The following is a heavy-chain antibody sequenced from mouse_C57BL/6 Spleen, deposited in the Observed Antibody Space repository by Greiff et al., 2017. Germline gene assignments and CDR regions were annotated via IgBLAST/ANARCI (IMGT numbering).Heavy chain of an antibody. CDR1: GYTFTDYY. CDR3: ERYPLLYAMDD. D-gene: IGHD2-1*01. J-gene: IGHJ4*01. CDR2: INPNNGGT. Sequence: VQLQQSGPELVKPGASVKISCKASGYTFTDYYMNWVKQSHGKSLEWIGDINPNNGGTSYNQKFKGKATLTVDKSSSTAYMELRSLTSEDSAVYYCERYPLLYAMDDWGQGTSVTVSS. V-gene: IGHV1-26*01.